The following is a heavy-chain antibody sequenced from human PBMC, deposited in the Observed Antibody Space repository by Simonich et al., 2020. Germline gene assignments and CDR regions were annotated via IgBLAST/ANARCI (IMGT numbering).Heavy chain of an antibody. Sequence: QVQLVQSGAEVKKPGSSVKVSCKASGGTFSSYAISWVGQAPGQGLEWMGWIIPIFGTANYEQNFPGRVTITAYESTSTAYMELSRLRSDDTAVYYCARDLLTGDYSIRYFDLWGRGTLVTVSS. CDR1: GGTFSSYA. D-gene: IGHD7-27*01. J-gene: IGHJ2*01. CDR2: IIPIFGTA. V-gene: IGHV1-69*13. CDR3: ARDLLTGDYSIRYFDL.